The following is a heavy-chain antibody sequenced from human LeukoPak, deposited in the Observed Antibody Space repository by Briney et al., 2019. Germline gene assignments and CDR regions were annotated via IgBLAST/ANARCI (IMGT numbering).Heavy chain of an antibody. V-gene: IGHV4-39*01. CDR1: GGSVSSSSCY. CDR2: IYYSGST. Sequence: PSETLSLTCTVSGGSVSSSSCYWGWIRQPPGKGLEWIGSIYYSGSTYYNPSLKSRITISVDTSKNQFSLKLSSVTAADTAVYYCARLSAQVYFQHWGQGTLVTVSS. J-gene: IGHJ1*01. CDR3: ARLSAQVYFQH.